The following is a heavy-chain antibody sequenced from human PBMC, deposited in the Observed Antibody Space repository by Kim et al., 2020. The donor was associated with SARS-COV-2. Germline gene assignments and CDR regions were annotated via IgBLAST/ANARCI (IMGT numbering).Heavy chain of an antibody. CDR1: GFTFSSYE. CDR3: AVLTTPHRVDY. Sequence: GGSLRLSCAASGFTFSSYEMNWVRQAPGKGLEWVSYISSSGSTIYYADSVKGRFTISRDNAKNSLYLQMNSLRAEDTAVYYCAVLTTPHRVDYWGQGTLVTVSS. CDR2: ISSSGSTI. J-gene: IGHJ4*02. V-gene: IGHV3-48*03. D-gene: IGHD4-17*01.